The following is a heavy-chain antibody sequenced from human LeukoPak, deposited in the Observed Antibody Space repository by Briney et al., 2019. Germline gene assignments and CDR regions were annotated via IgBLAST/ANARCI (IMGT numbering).Heavy chain of an antibody. V-gene: IGHV3-21*01. CDR3: ARVWFGEFGYYFDY. CDR2: ISSSSSYI. J-gene: IGHJ4*02. D-gene: IGHD3-10*01. CDR1: GFTFSSYS. Sequence: GGSLRLSCAASGFTFSSYSMNWVRQAPEKGLEWVSSISSSSSYIYYADSVKGRFTISRDNAKNSLYLQMNSLRAEDTAVYYCARVWFGEFGYYFDYWGQGTLVTVSS.